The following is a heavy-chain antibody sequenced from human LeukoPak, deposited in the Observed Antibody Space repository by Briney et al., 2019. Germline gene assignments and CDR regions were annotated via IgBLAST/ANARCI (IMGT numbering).Heavy chain of an antibody. J-gene: IGHJ6*02. D-gene: IGHD6-13*01. CDR1: GFTFSSYW. Sequence: PGGSLRLSCAASGFTFSSYWMHWVRQAPGKGLVWVSRISSDGSTTTYADSVKGRFTISRDNAKNSLYPQMNSLRAEDTAVYYCARENAVAARLGYYCYGMDVWGQGTTVTVSS. CDR3: ARENAVAARLGYYCYGMDV. V-gene: IGHV3-74*01. CDR2: ISSDGSTT.